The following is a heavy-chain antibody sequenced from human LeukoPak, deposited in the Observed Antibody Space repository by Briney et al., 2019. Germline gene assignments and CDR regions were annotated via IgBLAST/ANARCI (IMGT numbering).Heavy chain of an antibody. D-gene: IGHD6-6*01. CDR3: ARPRIAARRGSAFDI. CDR1: GGSISSYY. Sequence: SETLSLTCTVSGGSISSYYWSWIRQPPGKGLEWIGYIYYSGSTNYNPSLKSRVTISVDTSKNQFSLKLSSATAADTAVYYCARPRIAARRGSAFDIWGQGTMVTVSS. CDR2: IYYSGST. J-gene: IGHJ3*02. V-gene: IGHV4-59*12.